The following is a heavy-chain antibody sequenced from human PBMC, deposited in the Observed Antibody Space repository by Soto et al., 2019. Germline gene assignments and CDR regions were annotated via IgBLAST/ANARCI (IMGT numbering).Heavy chain of an antibody. V-gene: IGHV4-39*01. D-gene: IGHD4-17*01. J-gene: IGHJ5*02. CDR2: IFYSGST. CDR3: ARHMDYGEASTLGWFDP. Sequence: PSETLSLTYTVSGRSISSTYFRGCIRQHPGKGLEWIGSIFYSGSTFYNPSLRSRVTMAVDTSRNQFSLKLTSVTAADTGVYYCARHMDYGEASTLGWFDPWGQG. CDR1: GRSISSTYF.